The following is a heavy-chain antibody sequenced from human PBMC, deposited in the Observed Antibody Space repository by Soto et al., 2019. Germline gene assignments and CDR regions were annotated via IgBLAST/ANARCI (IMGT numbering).Heavy chain of an antibody. CDR2: ISSGSSYI. CDR1: GFTFSSYS. CDR3: ARSSGGSGKLWNYYGMDV. Sequence: EVQLVESGGGLVKPGGSLRLSCAASGFTFSSYSMNWVRQAPGKGLEWVSSISSGSSYIYYADSVKGRFTISRDNAKNSLYLQMNSLRAEDTAAYYCARSSGGSGKLWNYYGMDVWGQGTTVTVSS. D-gene: IGHD3-10*01. V-gene: IGHV3-21*06. J-gene: IGHJ6*02.